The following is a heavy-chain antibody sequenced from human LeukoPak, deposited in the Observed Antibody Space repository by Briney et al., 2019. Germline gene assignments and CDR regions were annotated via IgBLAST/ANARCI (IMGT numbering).Heavy chain of an antibody. CDR1: GGSFSGYY. D-gene: IGHD1-26*01. CDR2: INHSGST. CDR3: ATTTIRLGF. V-gene: IGHV4-34*01. J-gene: IGHJ4*02. Sequence: SETLSLTCAVYGGSFSGYYWSWIRQPPGKGLEWIGEINHSGSTNYNPSLKSRVTISVDTSKNQFSLRLSSVTAADTAVYYCATTTIRLGFWGQGTLVTVSS.